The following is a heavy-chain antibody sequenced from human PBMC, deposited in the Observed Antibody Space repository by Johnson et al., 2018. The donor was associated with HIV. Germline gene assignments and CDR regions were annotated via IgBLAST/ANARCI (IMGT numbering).Heavy chain of an antibody. CDR2: ISYDGSNK. Sequence: QVQLLESGGGVVQPGRSLRLSCAASGFTFSSYAMHWVRQAPGKGLEWVAVISYDGSNKYYADSVKGRFTISRDNSKNTLYLQMNSLRAEDTAVYYCARVELEPDVFDIWGQGTMVTVSS. CDR1: GFTFSSYA. J-gene: IGHJ3*02. CDR3: ARVELEPDVFDI. V-gene: IGHV3-30*04. D-gene: IGHD1-7*01.